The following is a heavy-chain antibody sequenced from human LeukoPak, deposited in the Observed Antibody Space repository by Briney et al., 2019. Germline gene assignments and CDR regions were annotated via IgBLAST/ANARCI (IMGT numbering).Heavy chain of an antibody. D-gene: IGHD1-26*01. V-gene: IGHV4-30-4*01. CDR2: IYYSGST. J-gene: IGHJ3*02. CDR1: GGSISSGDYY. Sequence: SQTLSLTFTVSGGSISSGDYYWSWIRQPPGEGLEGVGYIYYSGSTYYNPSLKSRVTISVDTSKNQFSLQLSSVTPEDTAMYYCARVDGGSYHRTFDIWGQGQWSPSPQ. CDR3: ARVDGGSYHRTFDI.